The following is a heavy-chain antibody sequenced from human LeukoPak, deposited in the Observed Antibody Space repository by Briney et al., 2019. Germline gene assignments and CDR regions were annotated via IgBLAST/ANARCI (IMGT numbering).Heavy chain of an antibody. CDR3: ARQMEVVGATFFDY. CDR2: IYYSGST. D-gene: IGHD1-26*01. V-gene: IGHV4-59*01. J-gene: IGHJ4*02. CDR1: GGSISSYY. Sequence: PSETLSLTCTVSGGSISSYYWSWIRQPPGKGLEWIGYIYYSGSTNYNPSLKSRVTISVDTSKNQFSLELSSVTAADTAVYYCARQMEVVGATFFDYWGQGTLVTVSS.